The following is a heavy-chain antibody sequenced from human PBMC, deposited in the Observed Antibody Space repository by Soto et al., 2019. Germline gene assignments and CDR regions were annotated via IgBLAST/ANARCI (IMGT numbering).Heavy chain of an antibody. D-gene: IGHD6-13*01. CDR1: GLNFSNYA. V-gene: IGHV3-23*01. CDR2: ISGSGGST. J-gene: IGHJ4*02. CDR3: AKSPRQLVREIDY. Sequence: PGRSLRLSYAASGLNFSNYAMSWVRQAPGKGLEWVSAISGSGGSTYYADSVKGRFTISRDNSKNTLYLQMNSLRAEDTAVYYCAKSPRQLVREIDYWGQGTLVTVSS.